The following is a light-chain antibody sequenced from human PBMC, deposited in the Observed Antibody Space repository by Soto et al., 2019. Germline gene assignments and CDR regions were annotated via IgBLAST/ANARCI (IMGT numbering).Light chain of an antibody. V-gene: IGKV3-20*01. J-gene: IGKJ2*01. CDR1: QSVRSSQ. CDR2: SAS. CDR3: QHYGRSPFP. Sequence: EIVLTQSPGTLSLSPGERATLSCRASQSVRSSQLAWYQHSPGQAPRLLIYSASTRATGIPDRFSGSGSGADFTLTISRLEPEDFAIYYCQHYGRSPFPFGQGTKLEIK.